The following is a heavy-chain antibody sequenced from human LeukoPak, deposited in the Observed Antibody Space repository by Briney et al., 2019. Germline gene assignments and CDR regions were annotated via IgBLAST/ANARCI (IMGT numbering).Heavy chain of an antibody. CDR3: ARDHASFGGSYRGDWFDP. V-gene: IGHV3-48*01. CDR2: ISSSSSTI. J-gene: IGHJ5*02. CDR1: GFTFSSYS. D-gene: IGHD1-26*01. Sequence: PGGSLRLSCAASGFTFSSYSMNWVRQAPGKGLEWVSYISSSSSTIYYAGSVKGRFTISRDNAKNSLYLQMNSLRAEDTAVYYCARDHASFGGSYRGDWFDPWGQGTLVTVSS.